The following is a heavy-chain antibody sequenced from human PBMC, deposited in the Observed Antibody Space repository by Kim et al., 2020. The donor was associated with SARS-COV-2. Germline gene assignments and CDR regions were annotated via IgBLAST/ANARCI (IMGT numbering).Heavy chain of an antibody. J-gene: IGHJ6*02. Sequence: PTLKSRVTISVATSKNQFSLKLSSVTAADTAVYYCARQWLAYYYYYGMDVWGQGTTVTVSS. V-gene: IGHV4-39*01. CDR3: ARQWLAYYYYYGMDV. D-gene: IGHD6-19*01.